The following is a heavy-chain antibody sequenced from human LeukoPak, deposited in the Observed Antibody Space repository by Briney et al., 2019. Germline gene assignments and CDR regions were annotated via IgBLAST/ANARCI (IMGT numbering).Heavy chain of an antibody. CDR1: GFTLSSYE. CDR3: ARAYLAIAVPALYGMDV. J-gene: IGHJ6*02. V-gene: IGHV3-48*03. Sequence: PGGSLRLSCAASGFTLSSYEMNWVRQAPGKGLEWFSYISRSGSTKSYADSVKGRFTISRDNAKNSLYLQMNSLRAEDTAVYYCARAYLAIAVPALYGMDVWGQGTTVTVSS. D-gene: IGHD2-2*01. CDR2: ISRSGSTK.